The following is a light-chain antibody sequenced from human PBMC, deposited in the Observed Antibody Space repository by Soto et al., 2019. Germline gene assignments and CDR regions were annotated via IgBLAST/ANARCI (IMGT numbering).Light chain of an antibody. CDR1: SSDVGGYNY. CDR2: DVT. J-gene: IGLJ3*02. Sequence: QSALTQPRSVSGSPGQSVTISCTGTSSDVGGYNYVSWYQQHPGEAPKLMIYDVTKRPSGVPDRFSGSKSGNTASLTISGLQSEDWTDYFCCSYAGNYSWVFVGGTKHTAL. V-gene: IGLV2-11*01. CDR3: CSYAGNYSWV.